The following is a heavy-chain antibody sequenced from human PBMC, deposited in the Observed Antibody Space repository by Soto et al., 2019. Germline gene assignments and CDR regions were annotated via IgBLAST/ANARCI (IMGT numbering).Heavy chain of an antibody. Sequence: SETLSLTCTVSGGSISSGDYYWSWIRQPPGKGLEWIGYIYYSGSTYYNPSLKSRVTISVDTSKNQFSLKLSSVTAADTAVYYCAREEFGEDYGDYDGVSHNWFDPWGQGTLVTVSS. D-gene: IGHD4-17*01. CDR2: IYYSGST. CDR1: GGSISSGDYY. CDR3: AREEFGEDYGDYDGVSHNWFDP. V-gene: IGHV4-30-4*01. J-gene: IGHJ5*02.